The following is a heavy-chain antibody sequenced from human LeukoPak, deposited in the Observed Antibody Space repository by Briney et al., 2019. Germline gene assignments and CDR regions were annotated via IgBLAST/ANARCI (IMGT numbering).Heavy chain of an antibody. CDR1: GFTFSDYY. Sequence: GGSLRLSCAASGFTFSDYYMSWVRQAPGKGLEWVANIKKDGSEKYYVDSVNGRFTISRDNAKNSLYLQMNSLRAEDTAVYYCARDLYRIVVVPHYFDYWGQGTLVTVSS. V-gene: IGHV3-7*01. D-gene: IGHD3-22*01. CDR2: IKKDGSEK. J-gene: IGHJ4*02. CDR3: ARDLYRIVVVPHYFDY.